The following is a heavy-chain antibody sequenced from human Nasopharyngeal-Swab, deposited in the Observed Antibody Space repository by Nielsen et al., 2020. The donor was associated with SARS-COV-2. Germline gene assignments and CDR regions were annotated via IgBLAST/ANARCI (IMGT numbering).Heavy chain of an antibody. CDR2: IYPGNSET. D-gene: IGHD4-23*01. Sequence: ERQMPGKGLEWLGVIYPGNSETKYSPSFQGQVTISADSSISAAYLQWSSLKASDTAMYYRARGHNGNLEYFDYWGQGTLVTVSS. CDR3: ARGHNGNLEYFDY. J-gene: IGHJ4*02. V-gene: IGHV5-51*01.